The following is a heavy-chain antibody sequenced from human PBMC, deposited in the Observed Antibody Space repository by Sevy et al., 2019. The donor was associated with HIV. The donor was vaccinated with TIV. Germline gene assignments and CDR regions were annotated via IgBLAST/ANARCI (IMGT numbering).Heavy chain of an antibody. CDR2: IDSDGTT. CDR1: GFTVNSNY. V-gene: IGHV3-66*01. J-gene: IGHJ4*02. D-gene: IGHD5-18*01. Sequence: GGSLRLSCAASGFTVNSNYMTWVRQAPGKGLEGVSVIDSDGTTYHADSVKDRFTISRDNFKNTLYLQMNSLRAEDTAVYYCARGKSGYGYALNYWGQGTLVTVSS. CDR3: ARGKSGYGYALNY.